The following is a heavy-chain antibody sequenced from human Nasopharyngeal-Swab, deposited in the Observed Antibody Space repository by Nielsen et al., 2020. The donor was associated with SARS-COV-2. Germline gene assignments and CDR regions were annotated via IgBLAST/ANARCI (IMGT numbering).Heavy chain of an antibody. J-gene: IGHJ4*02. V-gene: IGHV5-51*01. CDR2: IFPGDSDT. CDR1: GYTFTSFW. CDR3: ARHRHIRGGDCIDY. D-gene: IGHD2-21*02. Sequence: GESLKISCQASGYTFTSFWIGWVRQMPGKSLEWMGIIFPGDSDTRYSPSFQGQVTISADKSISTAYLQWSSLKASDTAMYYCARHRHIRGGDCIDYWGQGTLVTVSS.